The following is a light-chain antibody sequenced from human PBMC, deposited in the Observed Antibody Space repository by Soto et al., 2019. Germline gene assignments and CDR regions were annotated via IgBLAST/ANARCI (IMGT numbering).Light chain of an antibody. J-gene: IGKJ1*01. V-gene: IGKV3-20*01. CDR2: DAS. CDR1: QSVSNNF. Sequence: EIVLTQSPGTLSLSPGERATLSCRASQSVSNNFLAWYQQKPGQAPRLLIYDASNRAAGIPDRFSGSGSGTDFTLTISRLEPEDFAVYYCQQYGGSPRTFGQGTKVEIK. CDR3: QQYGGSPRT.